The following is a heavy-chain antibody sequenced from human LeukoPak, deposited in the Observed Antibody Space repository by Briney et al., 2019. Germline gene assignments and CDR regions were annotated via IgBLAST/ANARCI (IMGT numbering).Heavy chain of an antibody. J-gene: IGHJ4*02. V-gene: IGHV4-31*03. Sequence: SQTLSLTCSVSSGSISSGNSFWSWIRQHPGKGLEWIGYIYFSGSTGYNPSLKSRLSISVDTSKNQFSLKLTSVTVADTAVYYCARDVQDMTTVTGELPEGGWGQGTLVTVSS. CDR2: IYFSGST. CDR3: ARDVQDMTTVTGELPEGG. D-gene: IGHD4-17*01. CDR1: SGSISSGNSF.